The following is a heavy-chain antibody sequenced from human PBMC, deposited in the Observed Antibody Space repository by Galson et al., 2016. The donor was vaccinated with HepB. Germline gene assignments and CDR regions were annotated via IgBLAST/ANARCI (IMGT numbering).Heavy chain of an antibody. J-gene: IGHJ6*02. CDR3: ARELGLRGIRMDV. V-gene: IGHV4-34*01. D-gene: IGHD3-10*01. CDR2: INQSGTST. Sequence: SETLSLTCAVSGGPFSGYWSWLRQPPGKGLEWIGEINQSGTSTTYNPSLVPRVTISVDTSTNQFSLNLKSVTAADTAVYYCARELGLRGIRMDVWGQGTTVIVSS. CDR1: GGPFSGY.